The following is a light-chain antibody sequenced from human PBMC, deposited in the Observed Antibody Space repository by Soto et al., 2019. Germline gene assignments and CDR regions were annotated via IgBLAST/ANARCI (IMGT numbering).Light chain of an antibody. Sequence: DIQMTQSPSTLSASVGDRVAITCRASQSITTWLAWYQQKPGKAPTLLISDASNLQSGVPSRFSCSGSGTDFTLTISSLQPDDISTYYCHQYDSYPWTFGQGTKVEI. CDR2: DAS. CDR1: QSITTW. V-gene: IGKV1-5*01. J-gene: IGKJ1*01. CDR3: HQYDSYPWT.